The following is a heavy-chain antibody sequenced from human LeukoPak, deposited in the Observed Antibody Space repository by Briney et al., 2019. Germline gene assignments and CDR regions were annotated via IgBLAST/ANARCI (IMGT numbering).Heavy chain of an antibody. J-gene: IGHJ5*02. V-gene: IGHV3-53*01. Sequence: GGSLRLSCSASGFTVYNTYMSWVRQAPGKGLEWVSFIYAGGSTDYADSVKGRFTISRDNSNNTLYLQMNSLRAEDTAVYFCARVALYQSLPFDLWGQGSLVTVSS. CDR1: GFTVYNTY. D-gene: IGHD2-2*02. CDR3: ARVALYQSLPFDL. CDR2: IYAGGST.